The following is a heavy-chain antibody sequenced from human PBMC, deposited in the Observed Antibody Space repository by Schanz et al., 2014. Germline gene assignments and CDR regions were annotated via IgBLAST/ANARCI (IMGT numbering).Heavy chain of an antibody. Sequence: QVHLVESGGGVVQPGRSLRLSCAASGFTFSSYGMHWVRQAPGRGLEWVALIWYDGSNKYYAESVKGRFTISRDNPKNTLYLQMNSLSAEDTAVYYCAKVAPAATYLDSWGLGTLVTVSS. V-gene: IGHV3-33*03. CDR2: IWYDGSNK. D-gene: IGHD2-2*01. CDR1: GFTFSSYG. CDR3: AKVAPAATYLDS. J-gene: IGHJ4*02.